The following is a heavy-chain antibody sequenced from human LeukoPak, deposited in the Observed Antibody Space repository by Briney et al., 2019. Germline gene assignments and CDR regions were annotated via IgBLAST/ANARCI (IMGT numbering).Heavy chain of an antibody. D-gene: IGHD2-2*02. Sequence: GGSLRLSCAASGFTFSSYWMSWVRQAPGKGLEWVANIKQDGGEKYYVDSVKGQFTISRDNAKNSLYLQMNSLRAEDTAVYYCARRYCSSTSCYIAFDIWGQGTMVTVSS. J-gene: IGHJ3*02. CDR2: IKQDGGEK. CDR1: GFTFSSYW. V-gene: IGHV3-7*01. CDR3: ARRYCSSTSCYIAFDI.